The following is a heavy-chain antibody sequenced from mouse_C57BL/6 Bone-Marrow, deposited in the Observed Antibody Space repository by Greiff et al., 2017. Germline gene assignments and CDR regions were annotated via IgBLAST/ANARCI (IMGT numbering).Heavy chain of an antibody. V-gene: IGHV1-61*01. CDR1: GYTFTSYW. CDR3: ARLITLNY. CDR2: IYPSDSET. Sequence: VQLQQPGAELVRPGSSVKLSCKASGYTFTSYWMDWVKQRPGQGLEWIGNIYPSDSETHYNQKFKDKATLTVDKSSSTAYMQLSSLTSEDSAVYCCARLITLNYWGQGTTRTVSS. D-gene: IGHD1-1*01. J-gene: IGHJ2*01.